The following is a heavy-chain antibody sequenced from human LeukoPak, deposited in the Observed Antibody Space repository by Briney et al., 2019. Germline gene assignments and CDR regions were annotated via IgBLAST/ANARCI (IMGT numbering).Heavy chain of an antibody. D-gene: IGHD5-12*01. Sequence: PSETLSLTCTVSGGSLSSYFWSWLRQPPGKGLEWIGYICDTEITDYNPSLKSRVTISLDTSKNHFSLKLRSVTAADTALYFCARGLVLATDDAFDIWGQGTLVTVSS. CDR3: ARGLVLATDDAFDI. J-gene: IGHJ3*02. V-gene: IGHV4-59*01. CDR2: ICDTEIT. CDR1: GGSLSSYF.